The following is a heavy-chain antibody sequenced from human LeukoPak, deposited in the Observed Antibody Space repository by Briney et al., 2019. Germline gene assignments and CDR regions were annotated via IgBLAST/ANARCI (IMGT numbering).Heavy chain of an antibody. J-gene: IGHJ4*02. D-gene: IGHD4-17*01. CDR3: ARLLGRLNTVTTLAYDY. CDR2: ISPGDSDT. Sequence: GESLKISWKGSGYTFTSYWIGWVRQMPGKGLEWMGIISPGDSDTRYSPSFQGQVTISADKSISTAYLQWSSLRASDTAMYYCARLLGRLNTVTTLAYDYWGQGTLVTVSS. V-gene: IGHV5-51*01. CDR1: GYTFTSYW.